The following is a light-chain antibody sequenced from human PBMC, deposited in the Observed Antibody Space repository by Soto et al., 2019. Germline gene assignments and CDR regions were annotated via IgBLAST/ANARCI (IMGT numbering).Light chain of an antibody. CDR2: EDI. Sequence: QSALTQPASVSGSPGQSITISCTGTSSDVGSYSLLSWYQHHPGKAPKLIIYEDIKGPSGVSNRFSGSKSGNTASVRISGLQAEDEADYYCYTYAGGSTYLFGTGTKVTVL. CDR3: YTYAGGSTYL. CDR1: SSDVGSYSL. V-gene: IGLV2-23*01. J-gene: IGLJ1*01.